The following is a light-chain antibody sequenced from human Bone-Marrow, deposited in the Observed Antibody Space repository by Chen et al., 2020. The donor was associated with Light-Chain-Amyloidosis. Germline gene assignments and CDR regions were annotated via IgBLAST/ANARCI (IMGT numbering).Light chain of an antibody. CDR2: SNN. CDR1: SSNIRSNT. CDR3: AAWDDSMNGWV. J-gene: IGLJ3*02. Sequence: QSVLTQPPSASGPPAQRVTISCSGSSSNIRSNTVNWYQQLPGTAPKLLIYSNNQRPSGAAGLFCGCKSGTSASPTSSGLQSDDDADYYCAAWDDSMNGWVFGGGTKLTVL. V-gene: IGLV1-44*01.